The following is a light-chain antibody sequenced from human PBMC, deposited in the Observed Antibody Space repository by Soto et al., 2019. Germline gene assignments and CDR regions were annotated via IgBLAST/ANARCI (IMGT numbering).Light chain of an antibody. CDR1: NSNIGSKY. J-gene: IGLJ2*01. CDR2: RNN. V-gene: IGLV1-47*01. Sequence: QSVLTQPPSASGTPGQRVTISCSGSNSNIGSKYVYWYQQLPGTAPKLLLYRNNQRPSGVPDRFSRSKSGTSASLAISGLRSEDESDYYGAAWDNSLVGGPAFGGGTKLTVL. CDR3: AAWDNSLVGGPA.